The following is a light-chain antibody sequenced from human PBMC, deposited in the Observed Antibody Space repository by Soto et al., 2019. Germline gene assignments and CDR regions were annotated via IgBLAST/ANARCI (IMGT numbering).Light chain of an antibody. J-gene: IGKJ1*01. Sequence: DIQMTQSPSSLSASVGDRVTITCRASQDISNYLAWYQQKPGKVPKLLIYTASTLQSGVPARFSGSGSGTAFALSISSLQPEDGASYYCQKYNSAPKTFGQGTKVEIK. CDR1: QDISNY. V-gene: IGKV1-27*01. CDR2: TAS. CDR3: QKYNSAPKT.